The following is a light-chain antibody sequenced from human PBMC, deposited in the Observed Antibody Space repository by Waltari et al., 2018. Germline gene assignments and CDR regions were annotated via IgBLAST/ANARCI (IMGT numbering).Light chain of an antibody. J-gene: IGKJ4*01. CDR3: QQYGNSPPT. CDR1: QTVSSSY. V-gene: IGKV3-20*01. Sequence: EIVLTQSPGTLSLSPGERATLSCRASQTVSSSYLAWYQQKPGRSPRLLFYGASIRATGFPDRFNGSGSGSDFTLTISRLEPEDFAVYYCQQYGNSPPTFGGGTRVEI. CDR2: GAS.